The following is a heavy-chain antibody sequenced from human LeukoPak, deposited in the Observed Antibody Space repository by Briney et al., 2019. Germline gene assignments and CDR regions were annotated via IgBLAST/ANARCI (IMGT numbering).Heavy chain of an antibody. Sequence: SETLSLTCTVSGGSISSYYWSWIRQPAGKGLEWIGRIYTSGSTNYNPSLKSRVTMSVDTSKNQFSLKLSSVTAADTAVYYCARTEALVYYYYMDVWGKGTTVTVSS. CDR2: IYTSGST. V-gene: IGHV4-4*07. J-gene: IGHJ6*03. D-gene: IGHD2-8*02. CDR1: GGSISSYY. CDR3: ARTEALVYYYYMDV.